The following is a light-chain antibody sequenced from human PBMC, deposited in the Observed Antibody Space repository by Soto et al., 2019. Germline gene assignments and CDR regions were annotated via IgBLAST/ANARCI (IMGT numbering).Light chain of an antibody. Sequence: QSALTQPASVSGSPGQSITISCTGTSSDVGSYNLVSWYQQHPGKAPKLMIYEGSKRPSGVSNRFSGSKSGNTAYLTISGLQAEDEADYYCCSYAGSSAGVFGGGTKVTVL. CDR2: EGS. CDR3: CSYAGSSAGV. V-gene: IGLV2-23*01. J-gene: IGLJ3*02. CDR1: SSDVGSYNL.